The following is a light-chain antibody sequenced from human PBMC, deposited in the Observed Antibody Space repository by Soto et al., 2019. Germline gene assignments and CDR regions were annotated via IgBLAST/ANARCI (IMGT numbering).Light chain of an antibody. Sequence: DIQMTQYPSSLSASVGDRVTITCRASQTMSSYLNWYQQKPGKAPNLLIYAASGLQSGVPSRFSGSGSGTYFTLNISSLQPEDFATYYCQQTYRSPFTFGPGTKVDI. CDR3: QQTYRSPFT. CDR2: AAS. J-gene: IGKJ3*01. CDR1: QTMSSY. V-gene: IGKV1-39*01.